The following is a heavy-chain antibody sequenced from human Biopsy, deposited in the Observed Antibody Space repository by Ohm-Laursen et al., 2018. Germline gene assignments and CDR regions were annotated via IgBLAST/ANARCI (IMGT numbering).Heavy chain of an antibody. Sequence: SDTLSLTCTVSGGSISSGGSYWNWIRHHPGKGLEWIGNIFYSANTYYNPSLKSRVTISVDTSKNQFSLKLSSVTAADTAVHYCARLGSGDYFPTFFDFWGQGALVTVSS. J-gene: IGHJ4*02. CDR3: ARLGSGDYFPTFFDF. CDR2: IFYSANT. CDR1: GGSISSGGSY. D-gene: IGHD5-12*01. V-gene: IGHV4-31*03.